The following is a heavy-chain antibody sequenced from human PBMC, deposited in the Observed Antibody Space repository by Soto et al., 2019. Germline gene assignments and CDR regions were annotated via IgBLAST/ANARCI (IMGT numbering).Heavy chain of an antibody. Sequence: VGSLRLSCAASGFTFKESAMNWVRQAPGKGLEWVASISDTGASTWYAESVRGRLSISRDNSKNTLYLQMNSLRAEDTAVYYRASRPGMVVAGTLGSWGQGALVTVSS. CDR1: GFTFKESA. J-gene: IGHJ5*02. CDR3: ASRPGMVVAGTLGS. D-gene: IGHD6-13*01. V-gene: IGHV3-23*01. CDR2: ISDTGAST.